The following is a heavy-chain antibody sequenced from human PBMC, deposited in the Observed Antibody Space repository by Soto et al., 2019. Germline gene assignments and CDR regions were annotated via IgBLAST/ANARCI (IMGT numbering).Heavy chain of an antibody. Sequence: PGGSLRLSCAASGFTFGSNSMNWVRQAPGKGLEWVSSISSSSSYIYYADSVKGRFTISRDNAKNSLYLQMNSLRAEATAVYYCARDSCISMVRGPVEFDSCGQGTLVTVSS. D-gene: IGHD3-10*01. CDR2: ISSSSSYI. CDR1: GFTFGSNS. J-gene: IGHJ5*01. V-gene: IGHV3-21*01. CDR3: ARDSCISMVRGPVEFDS.